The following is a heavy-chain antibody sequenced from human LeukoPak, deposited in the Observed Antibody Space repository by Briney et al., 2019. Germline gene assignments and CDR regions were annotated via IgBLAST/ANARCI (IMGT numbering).Heavy chain of an antibody. D-gene: IGHD3-9*01. J-gene: IGHJ4*02. CDR3: ARSSILTGYSAFDY. CDR2: IYYSGST. V-gene: IGHV4-39*01. Sequence: SETLSLTCTVSGGSISSGNNYWGWIRQPPGKGLECIRTIYYSGSTYYNPSLKSRVTMSVDTSKNQFSLKLSSVTAADTALYYCARSSILTGYSAFDYWGQGTLVTVSS. CDR1: GGSISSGNNY.